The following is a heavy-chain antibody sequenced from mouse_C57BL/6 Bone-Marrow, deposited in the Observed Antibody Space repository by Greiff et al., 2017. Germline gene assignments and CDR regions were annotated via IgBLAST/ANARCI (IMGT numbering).Heavy chain of an antibody. CDR3: ARGGDYDAWFAY. D-gene: IGHD2-4*01. CDR1: GYTFTSYW. Sequence: QVQLQQPGAELVKPGASVKLSCKASGYTFTSYWMHWVKQRPGRGLEWIGRIGPNSGGTTYTEKFKSKGTLTVDKPSSTAYMQLSSLTSEDSAVYYCARGGDYDAWFAYWGQGTLVTVSA. V-gene: IGHV1-72*01. CDR2: IGPNSGGT. J-gene: IGHJ3*01.